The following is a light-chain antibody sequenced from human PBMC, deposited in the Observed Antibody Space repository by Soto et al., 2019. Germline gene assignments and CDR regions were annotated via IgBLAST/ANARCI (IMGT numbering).Light chain of an antibody. CDR2: RND. J-gene: IGLJ3*02. CDR3: AAWDDSLSGPV. V-gene: IGLV1-47*01. CDR1: RSNIRSNY. Sequence: QSVLTQPPSASGTPGQSVTISCSGSRSNIRSNYVYWYQQLPGRAPKLLIYRNDQRPSGVPDRFSGSKSGTSASLAISGLRSEDEADYYCAAWDDSLSGPVFGGGTKLTVL.